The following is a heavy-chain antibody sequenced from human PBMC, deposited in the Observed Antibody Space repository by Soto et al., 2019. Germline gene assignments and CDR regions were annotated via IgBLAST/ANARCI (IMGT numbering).Heavy chain of an antibody. CDR2: IYWDDDK. J-gene: IGHJ4*02. D-gene: IGHD4-17*01. CDR3: ARYRIYGEYMYYFDY. CDR1: GFSLSTSGVG. Sequence: QITLKESGPPLVKPTQTLTLTCTFSGFSLSTSGVGVGWIRQPPVKALEGLALIYWDDDKRYSPSLKSRHTDPEHTSKNQGNLTMPRMDPVDTATYYCARYRIYGEYMYYFDYWGQGTLVTVSS. V-gene: IGHV2-5*02.